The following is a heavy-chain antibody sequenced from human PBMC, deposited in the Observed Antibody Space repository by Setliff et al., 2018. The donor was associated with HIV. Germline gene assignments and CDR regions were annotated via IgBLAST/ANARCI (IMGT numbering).Heavy chain of an antibody. CDR2: IYPGDSDT. D-gene: IGHD3-3*01. CDR1: GYSFTSYW. Sequence: PGASLKISCKGSGYSFTSYWIGWVRQMPGKGLEWMGLIYPGDSDTRYSPSFQGKVTISADKSISTAYLQLGSLKASDTAMYYCARHPEPYYDFWSGYYGHSFDPWGQGTLVTVSS. J-gene: IGHJ5*02. CDR3: ARHPEPYYDFWSGYYGHSFDP. V-gene: IGHV5-51*01.